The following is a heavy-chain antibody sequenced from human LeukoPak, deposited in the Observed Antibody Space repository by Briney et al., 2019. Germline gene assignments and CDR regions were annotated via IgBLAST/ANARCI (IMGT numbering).Heavy chain of an antibody. CDR3: ARKVATTFDY. D-gene: IGHD5-12*01. CDR2: ISYDGSNK. Sequence: PGGSLRLSCAASGFTFSSYAMHWVRQAPGKGLEWVAVISYDGSNKYYADSVKGRFTISRDNSKNTLYLQMNSLRAEDTAVYYCARKVATTFDYWGQGTLVTVSS. J-gene: IGHJ4*02. V-gene: IGHV3-30*04. CDR1: GFTFSSYA.